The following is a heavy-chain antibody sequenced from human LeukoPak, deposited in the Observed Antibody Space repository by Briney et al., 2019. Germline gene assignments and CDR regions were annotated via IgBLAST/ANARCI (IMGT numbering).Heavy chain of an antibody. D-gene: IGHD1-26*01. CDR2: ISTSGRTI. Sequence: PGGSLRLSCAASGFTFSSFEMNWVRQAPGKGLEWVSYISTSGRTIYYADSVKGRFTISRDNAKNLLYLQMNSLRAEDTGVYYCAGDLWGAIDSWGQGTLVTVSS. J-gene: IGHJ4*02. CDR1: GFTFSSFE. V-gene: IGHV3-48*03. CDR3: AGDLWGAIDS.